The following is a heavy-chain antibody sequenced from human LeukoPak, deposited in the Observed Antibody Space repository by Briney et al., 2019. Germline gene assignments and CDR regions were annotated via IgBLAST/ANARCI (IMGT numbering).Heavy chain of an antibody. Sequence: SETLSLTCGVYGGSLSGYYLTWIRQSPGKGLEWIGEIHPHGTTFYSPSLKSRVTISLDTSKNQFSLNLLSETAADTAVYFCSRGTDLYKGGNYWGQGTLVTVFS. CDR1: GGSLSGYY. J-gene: IGHJ4*02. CDR2: IHPHGTT. V-gene: IGHV4-34*01. D-gene: IGHD3-16*01. CDR3: SRGTDLYKGGNY.